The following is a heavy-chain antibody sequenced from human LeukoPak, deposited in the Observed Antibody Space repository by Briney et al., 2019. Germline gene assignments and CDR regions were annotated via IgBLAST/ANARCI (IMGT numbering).Heavy chain of an antibody. V-gene: IGHV3-23*01. D-gene: IGHD2-2*01. CDR1: GFTFSSYA. CDR2: ISGSGGST. J-gene: IGHJ5*02. CDR3: AKDVGYCSSTSCNNWFDT. Sequence: GGSLRLSCAASGFTFSSYAMSWVRQAPGKGLEWVSDISGSGGSTYYADSVKGRFTISRDNSKNTLYLQMNSLRAEDTAVYYCAKDVGYCSSTSCNNWFDTWGQGTLVTVSS.